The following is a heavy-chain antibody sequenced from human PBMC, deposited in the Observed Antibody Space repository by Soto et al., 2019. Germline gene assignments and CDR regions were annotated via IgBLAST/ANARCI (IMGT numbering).Heavy chain of an antibody. V-gene: IGHV5-10-1*01. D-gene: IGHD2-15*01. Sequence: GESLKISCXGSGYSFTSYWISWVRQIPGKGLEWMGRIDPSDSYTNYSPSFQGHVTISADKSISTAYLQWSSLKASDTAMYYCARLECSGGSCYFYFDYWGQGTLVTVSS. CDR2: IDPSDSYT. J-gene: IGHJ4*02. CDR3: ARLECSGGSCYFYFDY. CDR1: GYSFTSYW.